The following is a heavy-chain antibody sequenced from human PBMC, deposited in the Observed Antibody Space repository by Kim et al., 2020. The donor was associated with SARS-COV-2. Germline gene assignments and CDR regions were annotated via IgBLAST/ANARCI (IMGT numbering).Heavy chain of an antibody. J-gene: IGHJ5*02. V-gene: IGHV4-59*01. Sequence: PSLKSRVTISVATSKNQFSLKLSSVTAADTAVYCCARDYNGNYSGGGWFDPWGQGTLVTVSS. D-gene: IGHD1-1*01. CDR3: ARDYNGNYSGGGWFDP.